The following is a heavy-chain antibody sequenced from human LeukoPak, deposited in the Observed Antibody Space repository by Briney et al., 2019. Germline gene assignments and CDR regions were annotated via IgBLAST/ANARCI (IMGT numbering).Heavy chain of an antibody. CDR1: GGSFTSYY. Sequence: SETLSLTCTVSGGSFTSYYWSWIRQPAGKGLEVIGRINPSGNTNSNPSLKSRVTISMDTSKNQFSLKLTSVIATDTAVYYCARVLMGLGMDVWGQGTTVTVSS. V-gene: IGHV4-4*07. D-gene: IGHD2-8*01. J-gene: IGHJ6*02. CDR3: ARVLMGLGMDV. CDR2: INPSGNT.